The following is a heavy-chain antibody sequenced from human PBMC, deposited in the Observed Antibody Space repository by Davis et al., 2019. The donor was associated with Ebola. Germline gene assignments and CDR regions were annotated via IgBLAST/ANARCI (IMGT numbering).Heavy chain of an antibody. Sequence: PGGSLRLSCAASGFTFDDYAMHWVRQAPGKGLGWVSGISWNSGSIGYADSVKGRFTISRDNAKNSLYLQMNSLRAEDMALYYCAKGVRGRVVAATHRDAFDIWGQGTMVTVSS. CDR3: AKGVRGRVVAATHRDAFDI. CDR2: ISWNSGSI. V-gene: IGHV3-9*03. D-gene: IGHD2-15*01. J-gene: IGHJ3*02. CDR1: GFTFDDYA.